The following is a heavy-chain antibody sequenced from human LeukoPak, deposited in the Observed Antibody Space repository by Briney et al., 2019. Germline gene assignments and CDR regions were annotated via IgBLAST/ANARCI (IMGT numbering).Heavy chain of an antibody. CDR3: AAESERWLVRS. J-gene: IGHJ4*02. V-gene: IGHV4-59*01. D-gene: IGHD6-19*01. Sequence: SSETLSLTCTVSGGSIGSYYWSWIRQPPGKGLEWIGYIYYSGGTNYNPSFKSRVTISIDTSKNQFSLKLSSVTAADTAVYYCAAESERWLVRSWGQGTLVTVSS. CDR2: IYYSGGT. CDR1: GGSIGSYY.